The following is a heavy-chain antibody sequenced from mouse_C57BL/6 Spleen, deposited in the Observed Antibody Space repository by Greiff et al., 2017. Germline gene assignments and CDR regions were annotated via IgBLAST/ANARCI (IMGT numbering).Heavy chain of an antibody. D-gene: IGHD2-2*01. CDR2: INPSNGGT. CDR1: GYTFTSYW. CDR3: ARGVTTGAWFAY. V-gene: IGHV1-53*01. Sequence: QVQLQQPGTELVKPGASVKLSCKASGYTFTSYWMHWVKQRPGQGLEWIGNINPSNGGTNYNEKFKSKATLTVDKSSSPAYMQLSSLTSEDSAVYYCARGVTTGAWFAYWGQGTLVTVSA. J-gene: IGHJ3*01.